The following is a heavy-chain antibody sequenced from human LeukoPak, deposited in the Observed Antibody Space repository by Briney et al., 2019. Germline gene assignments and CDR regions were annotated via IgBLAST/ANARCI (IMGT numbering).Heavy chain of an antibody. V-gene: IGHV1-2*02. CDR1: GYTVTDYY. Sequence: ASVKVSCKSSGYTVTDYYMHWVRQAPGQGLEWMGWIITNSGGTNYAQKFQGRVTMTRDTSITTAYMELSGLRSDDTAVYYCARGGYSDYDSNYWGQGTLVTVSS. CDR3: ARGGYSDYDSNY. J-gene: IGHJ4*02. CDR2: IITNSGGT. D-gene: IGHD5-12*01.